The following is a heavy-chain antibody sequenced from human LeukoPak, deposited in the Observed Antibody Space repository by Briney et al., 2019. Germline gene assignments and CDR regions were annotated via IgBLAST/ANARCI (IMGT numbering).Heavy chain of an antibody. CDR1: GFTFSSYC. J-gene: IGHJ6*02. D-gene: IGHD2-2*01. CDR3: ARDQVVPAAMLGYYYYYGMYV. CDR2: INSDGSST. V-gene: IGHV3-74*01. Sequence: GGSLRLSCAASGFTFSSYCMHWVRQAPGKGLVWVSRINSDGSSTSYADSVKGRFTISRDNAKNTLYLQMNSLRAEDTAVYYCARDQVVPAAMLGYYYYYGMYVWGQGTTVTVSS.